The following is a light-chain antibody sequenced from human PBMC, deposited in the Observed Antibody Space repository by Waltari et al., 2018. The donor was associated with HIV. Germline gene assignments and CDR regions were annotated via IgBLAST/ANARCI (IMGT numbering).Light chain of an antibody. V-gene: IGLV1-51*01. CDR3: GTWDNSLSTGM. Sequence: QSVLTQPPPVSAAPGQKVTLPCSRGSSYLGNIYVSWYQQLPGTAPKLLIYDTSKRPSGIPDRFSGSKSGTSATLAITGRQTGDEADYYCGTWDNSLSTGMFGGGTKLTVL. CDR1: SSYLGNIY. CDR2: DTS. J-gene: IGLJ3*02.